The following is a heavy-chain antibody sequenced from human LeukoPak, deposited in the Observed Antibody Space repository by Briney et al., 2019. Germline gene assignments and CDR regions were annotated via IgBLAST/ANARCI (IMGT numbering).Heavy chain of an antibody. CDR3: ARGDDFWSGEKTPPPPHY. Sequence: RGGSLRLSCAASGFTFSDYYMSWIRQAPGKGLEWVSYISSSCSTIYYADSVEGRFPLSRDNPKNSLYLTINSLRAEDTAVYYCARGDDFWSGEKTPPPPHYWGQETLVTVPT. V-gene: IGHV3-11*01. J-gene: IGHJ4*02. D-gene: IGHD3-3*01. CDR1: GFTFSDYY. CDR2: ISSSCSTI.